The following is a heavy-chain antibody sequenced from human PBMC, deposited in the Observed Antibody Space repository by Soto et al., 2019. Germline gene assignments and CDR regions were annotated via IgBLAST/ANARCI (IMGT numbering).Heavy chain of an antibody. CDR3: AAMTETYWRFSI. D-gene: IGHD1-1*01. J-gene: IGHJ2*01. CDR1: GDSITAGGHY. Sequence: LTCTVSGDSITAGGHYWAWIRQHPEKGLEWLGYIHYSGTTDYNPSLKSRLTVSVDTSKNQFSLSLSSVTAAETAIYYCAAMTETYWRFSIWGRGTLATVSS. V-gene: IGHV4-31*03. CDR2: IHYSGTT.